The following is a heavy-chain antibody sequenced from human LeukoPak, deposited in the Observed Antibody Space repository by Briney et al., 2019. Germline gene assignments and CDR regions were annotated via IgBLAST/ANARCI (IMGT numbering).Heavy chain of an antibody. CDR3: AKVHVLRFLEWSAGYFDY. J-gene: IGHJ4*02. V-gene: IGHV3-23*01. D-gene: IGHD3-3*01. CDR2: ISGSGGST. Sequence: GESLRLSCAASGFAFSSYAMSWVRQAPGKGLEWVSAISGSGGSTYYADSVKGRFTISRDNSKNTLYLQMNSLRAEDTAVYYCAKVHVLRFLEWSAGYFDYWGQGTLVTVSS. CDR1: GFAFSSYA.